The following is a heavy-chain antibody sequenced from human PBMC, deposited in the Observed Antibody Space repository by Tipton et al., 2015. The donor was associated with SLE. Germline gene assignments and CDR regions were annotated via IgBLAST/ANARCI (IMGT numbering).Heavy chain of an antibody. CDR3: GRHRRSVNLPDGYFDL. Sequence: TLSLTCTVSSGSISSINNYWGWIRQPPGKGLEWIESIYYSGSTYYNPSLKSRVTVSADTSKNQFSLKLSSVTAADTAVYYCGRHRRSVNLPDGYFDLWGRGTLVTVSS. J-gene: IGHJ2*01. D-gene: IGHD1-14*01. V-gene: IGHV4-39*07. CDR1: SGSISSINNY. CDR2: IYYSGST.